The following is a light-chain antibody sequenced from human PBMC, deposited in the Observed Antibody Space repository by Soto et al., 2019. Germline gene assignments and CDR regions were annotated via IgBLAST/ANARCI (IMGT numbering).Light chain of an antibody. CDR3: QQYGSSPYT. Sequence: EIVLTQSPGTLSLSPGERATLSCRSSQSVSSSYLGWYQQKPGQAPRLLIYGASSRATGIPDRFRGSGSGTDFTLTISRLEPEDFAVYYCQQYGSSPYTFGQGTKVEIK. J-gene: IGKJ2*01. CDR1: QSVSSSY. CDR2: GAS. V-gene: IGKV3-20*01.